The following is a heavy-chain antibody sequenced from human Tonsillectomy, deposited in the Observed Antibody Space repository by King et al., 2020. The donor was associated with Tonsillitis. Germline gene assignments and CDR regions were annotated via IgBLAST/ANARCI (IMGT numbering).Heavy chain of an antibody. CDR2: IKQDGSDQ. CDR3: ARDSGYDDHYYGLDV. CDR1: GFTFSSYW. V-gene: IGHV3-7*03. Sequence: VQLVESGGGLVQPGGSLRLSCAASGFTFSSYWMSWVRQAPGKGLEWVANIKQDGSDQYYVDSVKGRFIISRDNAKNSLYLQMNSLRAEDTAVFYCARDSGYDDHYYGLDVWGQGTTVTVSS. J-gene: IGHJ6*02. D-gene: IGHD5-12*01.